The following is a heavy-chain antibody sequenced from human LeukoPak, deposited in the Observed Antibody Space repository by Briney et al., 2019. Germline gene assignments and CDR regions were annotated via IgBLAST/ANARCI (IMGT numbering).Heavy chain of an antibody. CDR3: TRGGFGSGWEFDC. V-gene: IGHV1-2*02. CDR2: INPNSGGT. CDR1: GGTFSSYA. Sequence: ASVKVSCKASGGTFSSYAISWARQAPGQGLEWMGWINPNSGGTSYAQKFQGRVTMTRDTSISTAYMDLTSLRFDDTAMYYCTRGGFGSGWEFDCWGQGTLVSVSS. D-gene: IGHD6-19*01. J-gene: IGHJ4*02.